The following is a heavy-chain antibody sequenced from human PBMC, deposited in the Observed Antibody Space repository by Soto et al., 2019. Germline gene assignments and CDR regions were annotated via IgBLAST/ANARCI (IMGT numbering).Heavy chain of an antibody. CDR1: GGSISSSSYY. J-gene: IGHJ5*02. D-gene: IGHD2-15*01. CDR3: ARHAKCSGGSCYEGTFKFDP. Sequence: QLQLQESGPGLVKPSETLSLTCTVSGGSISSSSYYWGWIRQPPGKGLEWIGSIYYSGSTYYNPSLQSRVTISVDTSKNQFSLKLSSVTAADTAVYYCARHAKCSGGSCYEGTFKFDPWGQGTLVTVSS. CDR2: IYYSGST. V-gene: IGHV4-39*01.